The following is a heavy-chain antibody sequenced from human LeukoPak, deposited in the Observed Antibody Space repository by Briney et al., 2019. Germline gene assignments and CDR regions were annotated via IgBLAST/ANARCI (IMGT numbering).Heavy chain of an antibody. J-gene: IGHJ6*03. CDR3: ARMSASRYTILREYYMDV. V-gene: IGHV4-34*01. Sequence: SETLSLTCAVYGGSFSGYYWSWIRQPPGKGLEWIGEINHSGSTNYNPSLKSRVTISVDTSKNQFSLKLSSVTAADTAVYYCARMSASRYTILREYYMDVWGKGTTVTISS. D-gene: IGHD3-9*01. CDR1: GGSFSGYY. CDR2: INHSGST.